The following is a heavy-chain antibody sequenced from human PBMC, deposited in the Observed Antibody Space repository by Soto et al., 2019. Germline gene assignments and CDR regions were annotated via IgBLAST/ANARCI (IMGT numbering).Heavy chain of an antibody. CDR1: GFTFSSYW. CDR2: IKQDGSEK. D-gene: IGHD2-15*01. Sequence: EVQLVESGGGLVQPGGSLRLSCAASGFTFSSYWMSWVRQAPGKGLEWVANIKQDGSEKYYVDSVKGRFTISRDNAKNSLYLQMNSLRAEDTAVYYCAREGYCSGGSCYPNYYYYYYTDVWGKGTTVTVSS. CDR3: AREGYCSGGSCYPNYYYYYYTDV. V-gene: IGHV3-7*01. J-gene: IGHJ6*03.